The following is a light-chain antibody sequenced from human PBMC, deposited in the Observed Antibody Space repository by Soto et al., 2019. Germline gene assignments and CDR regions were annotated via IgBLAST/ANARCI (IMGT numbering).Light chain of an antibody. Sequence: DIVMTQSPDSLAVSLGERATINCKSSQSVLYSPNNKNYLAWYQQKPGQPPKLLIYWASTRESGVPDRFSGSGSGTDFTLTISSLQAEDVAVYYCQQYYSPPPTFGPGTKVDIK. CDR1: QSVLYSPNNKNY. CDR3: QQYYSPPPT. J-gene: IGKJ3*01. CDR2: WAS. V-gene: IGKV4-1*01.